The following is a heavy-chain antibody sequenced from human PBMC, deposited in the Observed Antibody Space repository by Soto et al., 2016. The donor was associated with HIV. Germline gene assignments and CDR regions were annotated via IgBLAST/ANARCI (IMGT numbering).Heavy chain of an antibody. V-gene: IGHV3-74*01. CDR3: ARGPYYDSSGYTTSPIPH. Sequence: EVQLVESGGGLVQPGGSLRLSCAASGFTFGNYWMHWVRQAPGKGLVWVSHITSDGSSTTYAGSVRGRFTISRDNAKNTLYLQMNSLRAEDTAVYYXARGPYYDSSGYTTSPIPHWGQGTLVTVSS. CDR2: ITSDGSST. J-gene: IGHJ1*01. D-gene: IGHD3-22*01. CDR1: GFTFGNYW.